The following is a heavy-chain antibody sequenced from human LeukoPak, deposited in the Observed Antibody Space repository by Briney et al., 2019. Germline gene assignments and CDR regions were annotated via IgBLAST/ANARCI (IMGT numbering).Heavy chain of an antibody. J-gene: IGHJ4*02. V-gene: IGHV3-23*01. CDR1: GFTFSSYA. CDR2: ISGSGGST. Sequence: GGSLRLSCAASGFTFSSYAMSWLRQAPGKALEWVSAISGSGGSTYYADSVKGRFTISRDNSKSTLYLQMNSLRAEDTAVYYCAKGYSSGWYGYFDYWGQGTLVTVSS. D-gene: IGHD6-19*01. CDR3: AKGYSSGWYGYFDY.